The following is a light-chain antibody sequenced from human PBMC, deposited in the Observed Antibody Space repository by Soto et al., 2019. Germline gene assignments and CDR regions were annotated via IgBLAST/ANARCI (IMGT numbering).Light chain of an antibody. Sequence: IQLTQSPSSLSASVGDRVTITCRASQGISSYLAWYQQKPGKAPKLLIYAASSLQSGVPSRFSGSGSGTDFTLTRSSLQPEEFATYYCQQLNSYPLTFGQGTRLEIK. J-gene: IGKJ5*01. CDR3: QQLNSYPLT. V-gene: IGKV1-9*01. CDR1: QGISSY. CDR2: AAS.